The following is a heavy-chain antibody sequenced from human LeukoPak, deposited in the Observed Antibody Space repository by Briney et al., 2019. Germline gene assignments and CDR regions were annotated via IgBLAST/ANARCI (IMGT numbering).Heavy chain of an antibody. V-gene: IGHV5-51*01. CDR3: ARRNTEYYYGSGSPLHDDAFDI. Sequence: GESLKISCKGSGYSFTSYWIGWVRQMPGKGLEWMGIIYPGDSDTRYSPSFQGQVTISADKSISTAYLQWSSLKASDTAMYYCARRNTEYYYGSGSPLHDDAFDIWGQGTMVTVSS. CDR1: GYSFTSYW. CDR2: IYPGDSDT. D-gene: IGHD3-10*01. J-gene: IGHJ3*02.